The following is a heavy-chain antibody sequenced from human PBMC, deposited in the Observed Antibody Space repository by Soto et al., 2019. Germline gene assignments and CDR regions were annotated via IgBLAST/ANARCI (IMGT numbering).Heavy chain of an antibody. CDR3: VRVVAIPGYPDN. CDR1: GATFSSYA. CDR2: IVPTVDTS. Sequence: QVQLVQSGAEVRQPASSVKVSCKTSGATFSSYAITWVRQAPGQGLEWMGGIVPTVDTSTYAQKFQGRVTTTADKFTNTVYMELSSLRSDDTAVFYWVRVVAIPGYPDNWGQGTLVTVSS. D-gene: IGHD5-12*01. J-gene: IGHJ4*02. V-gene: IGHV1-69*14.